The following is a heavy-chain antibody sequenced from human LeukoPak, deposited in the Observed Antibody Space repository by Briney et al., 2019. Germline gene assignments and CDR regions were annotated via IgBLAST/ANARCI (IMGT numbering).Heavy chain of an antibody. CDR2: ISYDGGNK. CDR3: VRDIWGFGESTKGFDY. CDR1: GFTFSSYA. Sequence: ALRLSCAASGFTFSSYAMHWVRQAPGKGLEWVAVISYDGGNKYYADSVKGRFTISRDNSKNTLYLQMNSLRAEDTAVYYCVRDIWGFGESTKGFDYWGQGTLVTVSS. D-gene: IGHD3-10*01. J-gene: IGHJ4*02. V-gene: IGHV3-30*04.